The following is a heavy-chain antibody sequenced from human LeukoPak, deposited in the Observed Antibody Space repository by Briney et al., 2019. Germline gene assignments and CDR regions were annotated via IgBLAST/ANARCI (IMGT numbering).Heavy chain of an antibody. CDR1: GGSISISSYY. J-gene: IGHJ6*03. D-gene: IGHD5-12*01. CDR2: VYYSGTT. V-gene: IGHV4-39*02. CDR3: ARASPHPLDIVATIKGYYYYYMDV. Sequence: PSETLSLTCTVSGGSISISSYYWGWIRQPPGKGLEWIGSVYYSGTTSKKPSLKSRVTISVDMSKNHFSLRLSSVTAADTAVYYCARASPHPLDIVATIKGYYYYYMDVWGKGTTVTISS.